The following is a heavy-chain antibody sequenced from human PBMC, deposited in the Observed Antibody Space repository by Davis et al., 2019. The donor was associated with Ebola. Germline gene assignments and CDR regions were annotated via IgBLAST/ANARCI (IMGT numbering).Heavy chain of an antibody. V-gene: IGHV3-7*01. Sequence: GGSLRLFCAASGFTFPSYTMNWVRQAPGKGLEWVANIKQDGSEKYYVDSVKGRFTISRDNAKNSLYLQINSLRDEDTAVYYCAREGYTGYVRISGSYYADYWGQGTLVTVSS. J-gene: IGHJ4*02. D-gene: IGHD5-12*01. CDR3: AREGYTGYVRISGSYYADY. CDR2: IKQDGSEK. CDR1: GFTFPSYT.